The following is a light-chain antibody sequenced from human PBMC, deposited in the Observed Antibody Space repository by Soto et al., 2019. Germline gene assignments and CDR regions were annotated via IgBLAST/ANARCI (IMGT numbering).Light chain of an antibody. CDR1: VLAKKY. V-gene: IGLV3-27*01. CDR3: YSAADNNLRV. Sequence: SYELTQPSSVSVSPGQTARITCSGDVLAKKYARWFQQKPGQVPVLVIYKDSERPSGIPERFSGSSSGTTVTLTISGAQVEDEADYYCYSAADNNLRVFGGGTKLTVL. J-gene: IGLJ3*02. CDR2: KDS.